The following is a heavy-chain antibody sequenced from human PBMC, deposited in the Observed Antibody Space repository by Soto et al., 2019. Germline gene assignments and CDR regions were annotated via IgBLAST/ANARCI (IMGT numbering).Heavy chain of an antibody. CDR1: GFTFSDYY. CDR3: ARVTNYRYFDL. CDR2: ITPRSKTN. J-gene: IGHJ2*01. Sequence: QVQLVESGGGLVKPGVSLRLSCAASGFTFSDYYMTWIRQAPGKGLEWVSYITPRSKTNYYADSVKGRFTISRDNAKNSVSLHLDSLSVDDTAVYYCARVTNYRYFDLWGRGVLVTVSS. V-gene: IGHV3-11*01.